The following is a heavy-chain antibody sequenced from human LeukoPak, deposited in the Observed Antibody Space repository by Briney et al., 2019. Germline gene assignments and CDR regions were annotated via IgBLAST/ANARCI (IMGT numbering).Heavy chain of an antibody. D-gene: IGHD3-3*01. V-gene: IGHV4-39*01. CDR3: ARQAIFGVVISHFDY. J-gene: IGHJ4*02. CDR2: IYYSGST. Sequence: SETLSLTCTVSGGSISSSSYYWGWIRQPPGKGLEWIGSIYYSGSTYYNPSLKSRVTISVDTSKNQFSLKLSSVTAAGTAVYYCARQAIFGVVISHFDYWGQGTLVTVSS. CDR1: GGSISSSSYY.